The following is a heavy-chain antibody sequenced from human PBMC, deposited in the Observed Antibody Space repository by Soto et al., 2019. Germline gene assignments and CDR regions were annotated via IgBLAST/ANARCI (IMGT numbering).Heavy chain of an antibody. CDR3: ARVGGDDFGDSGGFDF. Sequence: SATLSLTCTVSDGSVSSGSYYWSWNRQPPGKGLEWIGYIYYTGGTNYKNSLKSRVSISVDTSKNQFSLQLRSVTAADTAVYYCARVGGDDFGDSGGFDFWGQGTLVTVSS. D-gene: IGHD4-17*01. J-gene: IGHJ4*02. CDR2: IYYTGGT. V-gene: IGHV4-61*01. CDR1: DGSVSSGSYY.